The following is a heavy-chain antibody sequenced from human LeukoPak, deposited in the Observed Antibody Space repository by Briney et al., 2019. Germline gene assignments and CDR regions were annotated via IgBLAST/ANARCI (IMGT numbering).Heavy chain of an antibody. J-gene: IGHJ4*02. CDR3: VRFSGSGSRLFDY. V-gene: IGHV3-7*01. D-gene: IGHD3-10*01. CDR2: IKQDGSEK. Sequence: GGSLRLSCAASGFTFSSYWMSWVRQAPGKGLEWVANIKQDGSEKYYVDSVKGRFTISRDNAKNTLYLQMNSLRAEDTAVYNCVRFSGSGSRLFDYWGQGTLVTVSS. CDR1: GFTFSSYW.